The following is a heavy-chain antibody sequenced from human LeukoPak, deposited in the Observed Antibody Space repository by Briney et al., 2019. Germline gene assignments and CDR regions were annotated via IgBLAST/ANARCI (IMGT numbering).Heavy chain of an antibody. CDR2: INSDGSST. CDR3: ARIYAIVGDWYFDL. J-gene: IGHJ2*01. CDR1: GFTFSNYW. D-gene: IGHD3-16*01. V-gene: IGHV3-74*01. Sequence: GGSLRLSCAASGFTFSNYWMHWVRQAPGKGLVWVSRINSDGSSTSYADSVKGRFTISRDDAKNTLYLQMTSLRTEDTATYYCARIYAIVGDWYFDLWGRGTLVTVSS.